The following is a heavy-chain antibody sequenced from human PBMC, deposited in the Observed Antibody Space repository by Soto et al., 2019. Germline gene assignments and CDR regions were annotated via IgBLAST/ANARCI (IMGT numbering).Heavy chain of an antibody. D-gene: IGHD5-18*01. CDR3: ARDGVDTATGYYYGMDV. Sequence: GASVKVSCKASGYTFTSYGISWVRQAPGQGLEWMGWISAYNGNTNYAQKLQGRVTMTTDTSTSTAYVELRSLRSDDTAVYYCARDGVDTATGYYYGMDVWGQGTTVTVSS. V-gene: IGHV1-18*01. CDR2: ISAYNGNT. J-gene: IGHJ6*02. CDR1: GYTFTSYG.